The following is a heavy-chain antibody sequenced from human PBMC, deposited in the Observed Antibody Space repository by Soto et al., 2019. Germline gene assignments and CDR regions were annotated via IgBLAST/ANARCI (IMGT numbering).Heavy chain of an antibody. CDR3: ARGGHVVVVPAALDY. J-gene: IGHJ4*02. V-gene: IGHV1-46*01. D-gene: IGHD2-21*02. CDR2: VNPSGGHT. Sequence: QVQLVQSGAEVKKPGASVKVSCKASGDTFTDYYIHWVRQAPGQGLEWMGTVNPSGGHTTYAQHFLGSMTMTRETYTSTLYMERASLTSEDTAIYFCARGGHVVVVPAALDYWGQGTLVTVSS. CDR1: GDTFTDYY.